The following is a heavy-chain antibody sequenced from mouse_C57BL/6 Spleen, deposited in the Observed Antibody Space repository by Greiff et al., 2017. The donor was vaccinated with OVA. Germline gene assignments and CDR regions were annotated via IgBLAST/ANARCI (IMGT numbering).Heavy chain of an antibody. Sequence: QVQLQQPGAELVMPGASVKLSCKASGYTFTSYWMHWVKQRPGQGLEWIGEIDPSDSYTNYNQKFKGKSTLTVDKSSSTAYMQLSSLTSEDSAVDYCARGSNAPYAMDDWGQGTSVTVSS. CDR2: IDPSDSYT. D-gene: IGHD2-5*01. J-gene: IGHJ4*01. CDR3: ARGSNAPYAMDD. CDR1: GYTFTSYW. V-gene: IGHV1-69*01.